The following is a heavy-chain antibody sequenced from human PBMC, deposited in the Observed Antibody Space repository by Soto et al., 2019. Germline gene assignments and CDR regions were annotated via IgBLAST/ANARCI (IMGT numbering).Heavy chain of an antibody. J-gene: IGHJ4*02. CDR2: IYWDDDK. CDR3: AHRPGSGSYNY. D-gene: IGHD3-10*01. Sequence: QITLKESGPTLVKPTQTLTLTCTFSGFSLSTSGVGVGWIRQPPGKALEWLALIYWDDDKRYSPSLKSRLTITTDTSKNQVVITMTNMDPVDTATYYCAHRPGSGSYNYWGQGTLVTVSS. CDR1: GFSLSTSGVG. V-gene: IGHV2-5*02.